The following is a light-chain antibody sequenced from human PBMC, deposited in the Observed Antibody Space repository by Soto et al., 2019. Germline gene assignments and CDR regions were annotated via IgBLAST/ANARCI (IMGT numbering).Light chain of an antibody. CDR3: QQYGSSPIT. Sequence: EIVLTQSPGTLSLSPGERATLSCRASQSVSSSYLAWYQQKPGQAPRLLIYGASSRATGIPDRFSGSWSGTDFTLTISRLEPEDFPVYDCQQYGSSPITFGQGTRLEIK. V-gene: IGKV3-20*01. CDR1: QSVSSSY. CDR2: GAS. J-gene: IGKJ5*01.